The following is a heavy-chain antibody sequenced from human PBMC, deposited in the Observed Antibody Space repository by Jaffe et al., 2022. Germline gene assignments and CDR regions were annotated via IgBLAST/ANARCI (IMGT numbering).Heavy chain of an antibody. D-gene: IGHD3-22*01. CDR2: IIPIFGTA. V-gene: IGHV1-69*05. CDR3: ARVYYDSSGYYYAPSNWFDP. J-gene: IGHJ5*02. CDR1: GGTFSSYA. Sequence: QVQLVQSGAEVKKPGSSVKVSCKASGGTFSSYAISWVRQAPGQGLEWMGGIIPIFGTANYAQKFQGRVTITTDESTSTAYMELSSLRSEDTAVYYCARVYYDSSGYYYAPSNWFDPWGQGTLVTVSS.